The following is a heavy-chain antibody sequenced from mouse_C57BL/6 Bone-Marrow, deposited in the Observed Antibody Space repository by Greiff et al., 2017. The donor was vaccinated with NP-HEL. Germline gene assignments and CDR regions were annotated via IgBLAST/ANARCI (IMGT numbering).Heavy chain of an antibody. CDR3: ARANDDGYPYYFAY. CDR1: GYTFTDDY. J-gene: IGHJ2*01. CDR2: IYPRSGNT. D-gene: IGHD2-3*01. V-gene: IGHV1-76*01. Sequence: QVQLQQSGAELVRPGASVKLSCKATGYTFTDDYINWVKRRPVQGLEWIARIYPRSGNTYYNEKFKGKTTLTAEKSSSTDYMQLSSMTSEDSAVYFCARANDDGYPYYFAYWGQGTTLTVSS.